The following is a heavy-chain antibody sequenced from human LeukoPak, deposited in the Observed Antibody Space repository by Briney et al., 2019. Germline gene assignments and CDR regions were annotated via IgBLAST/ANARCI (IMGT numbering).Heavy chain of an antibody. CDR2: INHSGST. CDR3: ARRRNVDTAMVTFLYAYFDY. J-gene: IGHJ4*02. CDR1: GGSFSGYY. D-gene: IGHD5-18*01. Sequence: PSETLSPTCAVYGGSFSGYYWSWIRQPPGKGLELIGEINHSGSTNYNPSLKSRVTISVDTSKNQFSLKLSSVTAADTAVYYCARRRNVDTAMVTFLYAYFDYWGQGTLVTVSS. V-gene: IGHV4-34*01.